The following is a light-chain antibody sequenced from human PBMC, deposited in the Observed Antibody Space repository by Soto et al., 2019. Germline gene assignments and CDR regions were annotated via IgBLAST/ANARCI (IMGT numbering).Light chain of an antibody. CDR1: QSVSSY. Sequence: SLSPGERATLSCRASQSVSSYLAWYQQKPGQAPXLLIYDASNRATGIPARFSGSGSGTDFTLTISSLEPEDFAVYYCQQRSNWPPITFGQGTRLEIK. CDR2: DAS. CDR3: QQRSNWPPIT. V-gene: IGKV3-11*01. J-gene: IGKJ5*01.